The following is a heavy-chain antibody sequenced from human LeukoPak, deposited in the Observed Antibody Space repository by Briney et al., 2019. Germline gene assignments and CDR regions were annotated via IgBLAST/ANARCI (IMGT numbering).Heavy chain of an antibody. Sequence: SVKVSCKASGGTFSSYAISWVRQAPGQGLEWMGGIIPIFGTANYAQKFQGRVTITADESTSTAYMELSSLRSEDTAVYYCARDRGPGAHAFDIWGQGTMVTVSS. D-gene: IGHD3-10*01. J-gene: IGHJ3*02. CDR2: IIPIFGTA. CDR3: ARDRGPGAHAFDI. CDR1: GGTFSSYA. V-gene: IGHV1-69*01.